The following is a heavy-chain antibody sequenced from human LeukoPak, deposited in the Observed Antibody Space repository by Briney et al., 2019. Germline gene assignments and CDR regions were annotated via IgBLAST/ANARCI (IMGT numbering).Heavy chain of an antibody. D-gene: IGHD3-3*01. J-gene: IGHJ6*03. Sequence: GGSLRLSYAASGFTFSSHVMTWVRQAPGKGLEWVSGISGNGAGTYYADSVKGRFTISRDNSKNTVYLQMNSLRAEDTASYHCARGYDFWSGSYYHYYMDVWGKGTTVTVSS. CDR1: GFTFSSHV. CDR3: ARGYDFWSGSYYHYYMDV. CDR2: ISGNGAGT. V-gene: IGHV3-23*01.